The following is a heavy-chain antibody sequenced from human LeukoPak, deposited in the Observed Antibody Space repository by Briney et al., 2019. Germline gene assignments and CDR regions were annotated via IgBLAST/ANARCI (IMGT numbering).Heavy chain of an antibody. V-gene: IGHV1-18*01. CDR1: GYTFTSYG. CDR2: ISAYNGNT. Sequence: ASVKVSCKASGYTFTSYGISWVRQAPGQGLEWMGWISAYNGNTNYAQKLQGRVTMTTDTSPSTAYMELRSLRSDDTAVYYCARDRPNYDILTGYYFYFDYWGQGTLVTVSS. J-gene: IGHJ4*02. CDR3: ARDRPNYDILTGYYFYFDY. D-gene: IGHD3-9*01.